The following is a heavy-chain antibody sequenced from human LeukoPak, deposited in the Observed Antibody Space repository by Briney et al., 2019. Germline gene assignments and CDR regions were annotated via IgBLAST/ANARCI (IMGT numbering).Heavy chain of an antibody. CDR1: GGSISSYY. J-gene: IGHJ3*02. CDR3: ARDRSSGYSYGWWEFDAFDI. D-gene: IGHD5-18*01. Sequence: SETLSLTCTVSGGSISSYYWSWIRQPPGKGLEWIGYIYYSGSTNYNPSLKSRVTISVDTSKNQFSLKLSSVTAADTAVYYCARDRSSGYSYGWWEFDAFDIWGQGTMVTVSS. CDR2: IYYSGST. V-gene: IGHV4-59*01.